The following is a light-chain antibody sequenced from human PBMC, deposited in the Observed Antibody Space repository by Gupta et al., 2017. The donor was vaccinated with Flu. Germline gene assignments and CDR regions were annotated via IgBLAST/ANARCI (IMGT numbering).Light chain of an antibody. Sequence: QSALTQPRSVSGSPGQSVTISCTGTSSDVGGYNYVSWYQQHPGKAPKLMIYDVTKRPSGVPDRFSGTKSGNTASLSISGLQAEDEADFYCCSYAGSYTFGGFVCGTGTKVTVL. CDR2: DVT. CDR1: SSDVGGYNY. J-gene: IGLJ1*01. V-gene: IGLV2-11*01. CDR3: CSYAGSYTFGGFV.